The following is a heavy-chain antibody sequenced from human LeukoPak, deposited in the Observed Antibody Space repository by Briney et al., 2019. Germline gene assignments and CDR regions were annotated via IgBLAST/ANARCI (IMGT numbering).Heavy chain of an antibody. V-gene: IGHV3-30-3*02. CDR3: AKTLHDAFDM. CDR1: GFTFSSYA. Sequence: GGSLRLSCAASGFTFSSYAMHWVRQAPGKGLEWVAVISYDGSNKYYADSVKGRFTISRDNSKNTLYLQMNSLRVEDTAVYYCAKTLHDAFDMWGQGTAVTVSS. D-gene: IGHD2-15*01. J-gene: IGHJ3*02. CDR2: ISYDGSNK.